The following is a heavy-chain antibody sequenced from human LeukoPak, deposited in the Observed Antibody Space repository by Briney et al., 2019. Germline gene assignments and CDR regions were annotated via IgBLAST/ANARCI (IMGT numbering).Heavy chain of an antibody. CDR2: ISAYNGNT. V-gene: IGHV1-18*01. Sequence: GASVKVSCKASGYTFTSYGISWVRQAPGQGLEWMGWISAYNGNTNYAQKLQGRVTMTTDTSTSTAYMELRGLRSDDTAVYYCARQVTRGWYGKDFDYWGQGTLVTVSS. J-gene: IGHJ4*02. D-gene: IGHD6-19*01. CDR3: ARQVTRGWYGKDFDY. CDR1: GYTFTSYG.